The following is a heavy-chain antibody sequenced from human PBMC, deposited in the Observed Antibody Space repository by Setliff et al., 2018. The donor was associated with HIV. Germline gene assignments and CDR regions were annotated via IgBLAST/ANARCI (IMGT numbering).Heavy chain of an antibody. Sequence: PSETLSLTCAAFGDSFKSAYYWGWIRQPPRKTLQWLGSVFYRGGAYYNPSFKARLTMSLDTSKNQFPLNLTSLTAADTAVYFCARGKTTGSFFDKIHAAFNVWGPGTLVTVSS. CDR3: ARGKTTGSFFDKIHAAFNV. CDR2: VFYRGGA. CDR1: GDSFKSAYY. D-gene: IGHD4-17*01. J-gene: IGHJ3*01. V-gene: IGHV4-38-2*01.